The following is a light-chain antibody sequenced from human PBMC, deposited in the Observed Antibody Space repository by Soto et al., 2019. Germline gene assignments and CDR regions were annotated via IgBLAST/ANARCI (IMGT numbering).Light chain of an antibody. CDR2: AAS. V-gene: IGKV1-9*01. CDR3: QQLNSYPWT. CDR1: QGIRSY. J-gene: IGKJ1*01. Sequence: DIQLTQSPSFLSASVGDRVTITCRASQGIRSYLAWYQQKPGKAPKLLIYAASTLQSGVPSRFSGSGSGTEFPLTISSLQPEDFATYYCQQLNSYPWTFGQGTKVEIK.